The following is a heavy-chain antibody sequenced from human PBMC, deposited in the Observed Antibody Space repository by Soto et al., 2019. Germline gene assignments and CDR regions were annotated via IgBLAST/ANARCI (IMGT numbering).Heavy chain of an antibody. CDR1: GGTFSSYT. J-gene: IGHJ6*03. V-gene: IGHV1-69*08. CDR2: IIPILGIA. D-gene: IGHD2-15*01. Sequence: QVQLVQSGAEVKKPGSSVKVSCKASGGTFSSYTISWVRQAPGQGLEWMGRIIPILGIASYAQKFQGRVTRSADKSTRTAYMELSSLRTEETAVYYCARDWNKGGWSGGSCSRRYYYYMDVWGKGTTVTVSS. CDR3: ARDWNKGGWSGGSCSRRYYYYMDV.